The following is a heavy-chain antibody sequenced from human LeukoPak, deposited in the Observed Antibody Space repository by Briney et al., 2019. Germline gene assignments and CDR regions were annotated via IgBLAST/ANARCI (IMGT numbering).Heavy chain of an antibody. CDR1: GFTFSSYA. CDR3: AKDRITMVRGVPNDAFDI. V-gene: IGHV3-23*01. CDR2: ISGSGGST. D-gene: IGHD3-10*01. Sequence: GGSLRLSCAASGFTFSSYAMSWVRQAPGKGLEWVSAISGSGGSTYYADSVKGRFTISRDNSKNTLYLQMNGLRAEDTAVYYCAKDRITMVRGVPNDAFDIWGQGTMVTVSS. J-gene: IGHJ3*02.